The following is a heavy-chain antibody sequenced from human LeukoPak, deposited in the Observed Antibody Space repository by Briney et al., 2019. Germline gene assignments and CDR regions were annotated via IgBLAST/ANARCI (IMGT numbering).Heavy chain of an antibody. CDR1: GGSISSYY. Sequence: SETLSLTCTVSGGSISSYYWSWIRQPPGKGLEWIGYIYYSGSTNYNPSLKSRVTISVDTSKNQFSLKLSSVTAADTAVYYCAREYSSSWYVGYFQHWGQGTLVTVSS. V-gene: IGHV4-59*12. D-gene: IGHD6-13*01. CDR3: AREYSSSWYVGYFQH. CDR2: IYYSGST. J-gene: IGHJ1*01.